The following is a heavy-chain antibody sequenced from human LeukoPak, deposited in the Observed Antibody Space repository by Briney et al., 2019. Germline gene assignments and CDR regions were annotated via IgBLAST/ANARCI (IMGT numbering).Heavy chain of an antibody. Sequence: SETLSLTCTVSGDSISADGHFWAWIRQSPGRGLEWIGYVYYSGDTDYSPSLKSQLNISIDTSKNQFSLSLSSVTAADTAVYYCVRYCSYADQLYFDSWGPGSRVTVSS. V-gene: IGHV4-39*01. J-gene: IGHJ4*02. D-gene: IGHD2-15*01. CDR1: GDSISADGHF. CDR3: VRYCSYADQLYFDS. CDR2: VYYSGDT.